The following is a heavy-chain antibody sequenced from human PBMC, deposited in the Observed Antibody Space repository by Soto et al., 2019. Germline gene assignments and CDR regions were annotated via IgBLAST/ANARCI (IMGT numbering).Heavy chain of an antibody. CDR2: IYSGGST. Sequence: GGSLRLSCGASGVTFSNYWMYWFRQAPGKGLVWVSSIYSGGSTYYADSVKGRFTISRDNSRNTLYLQMNSLRAEDTAVYFCARCDGSATYCFFFAYWGQGTPVTVSS. CDR1: GVTFSNYW. V-gene: IGHV3-66*01. CDR3: ARCDGSATYCFFFAY. D-gene: IGHD3-10*01. J-gene: IGHJ4*02.